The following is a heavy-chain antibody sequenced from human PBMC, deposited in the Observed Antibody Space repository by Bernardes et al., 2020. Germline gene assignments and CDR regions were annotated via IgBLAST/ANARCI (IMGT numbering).Heavy chain of an antibody. Sequence: GWSLRLSCAASGFTFSSYGMNWVRQAPGKGLEWVSSMISSSSYIYYADSVRGRFTASRDNARNSLYLQMNSLRAEDTAVYYCARAGNGDYPNDWFDPWGQGTLVTVSS. CDR1: GFTFSSYG. CDR3: ARAGNGDYPNDWFDP. J-gene: IGHJ5*02. CDR2: MISSSSYI. V-gene: IGHV3-21*01. D-gene: IGHD4-17*01.